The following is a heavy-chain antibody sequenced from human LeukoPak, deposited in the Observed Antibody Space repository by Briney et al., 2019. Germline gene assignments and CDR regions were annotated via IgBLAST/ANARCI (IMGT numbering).Heavy chain of an antibody. D-gene: IGHD6-13*01. J-gene: IGHJ4*02. CDR2: IRYDGSNK. CDR3: AKEKAAPHDY. CDR1: GFTFSSYG. Sequence: PGGSLRLSCAASGFTFSSYGMHWVRQAPGKGLEWVAFIRYDGSNKYYADSVKGRFTISRDNSKNTLYLQMNSLRAEGTAVYYCAKEKAAPHDYWGQGTLVTVSS. V-gene: IGHV3-30*02.